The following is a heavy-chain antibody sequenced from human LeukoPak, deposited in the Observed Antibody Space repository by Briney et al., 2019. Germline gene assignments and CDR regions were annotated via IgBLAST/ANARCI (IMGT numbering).Heavy chain of an antibody. CDR1: GYTFTGYC. CDR3: AASIMVVAAMDAFDI. D-gene: IGHD2-15*01. V-gene: IGHV1-2*06. Sequence: ASVKVSCKASGYTFTGYCIHWVRQAPGQGLEWMGRINPNGGGTNYAQNFQGRVTMTRDTSINTAYMELGRLRSDDTAVYYCAASIMVVAAMDAFDIWGQGTRVTVSS. CDR2: INPNGGGT. J-gene: IGHJ3*02.